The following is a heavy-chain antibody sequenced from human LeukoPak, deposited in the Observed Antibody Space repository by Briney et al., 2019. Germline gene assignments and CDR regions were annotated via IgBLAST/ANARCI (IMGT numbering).Heavy chain of an antibody. CDR3: ARGGRYCSSTSCYGNRFDP. Sequence: SETLSLTCTVSGGSISSGGYYWSWIRQHPGKGLEWIGYIYYSGSTYYNPSLKSRVTISVDTSKNQFSLKLSSVTAADTAVYYCARGGRYCSSTSCYGNRFDPWGQGTLVTVSS. V-gene: IGHV4-31*03. CDR1: GGSISSGGYY. J-gene: IGHJ5*02. D-gene: IGHD2-2*01. CDR2: IYYSGST.